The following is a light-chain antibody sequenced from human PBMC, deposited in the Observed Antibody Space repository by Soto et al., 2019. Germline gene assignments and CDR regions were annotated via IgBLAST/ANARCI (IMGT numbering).Light chain of an antibody. CDR2: GGS. J-gene: IGKJ1*01. Sequence: DIVLTQSPGTLSLSPGERATLSCRASQSVSSNHLAWYQQKPGQAPRLLIYGGSSRATGIPVRFSGSGSETDFTLTITRLEPEDFAVYYCQQYSSSRTFGQWTKVDIK. CDR1: QSVSSNH. V-gene: IGKV3-20*01. CDR3: QQYSSSRT.